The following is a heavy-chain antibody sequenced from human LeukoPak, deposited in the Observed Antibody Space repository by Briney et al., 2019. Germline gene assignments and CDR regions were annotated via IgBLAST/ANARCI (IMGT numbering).Heavy chain of an antibody. CDR3: ARVYYDSSGYYYFDY. CDR2: IYTSGST. J-gene: IGHJ4*02. V-gene: IGHV4-4*07. D-gene: IGHD3-22*01. Sequence: SETLSLTCTVSGGSISSYYWSWIRQPAGKGLDWIGRIYTSGSTNYNPSLKSRVTMSVDTSKNQFSLKLSSVTAADTAVYYCARVYYDSSGYYYFDYWGQGTLVTVSS. CDR1: GGSISSYY.